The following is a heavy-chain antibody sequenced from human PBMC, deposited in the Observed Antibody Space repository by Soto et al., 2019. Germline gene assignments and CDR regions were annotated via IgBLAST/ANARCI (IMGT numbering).Heavy chain of an antibody. CDR2: ISWNSGSI. CDR1: GFTFDDYA. V-gene: IGHV3-9*01. CDR3: AKDKGIAVAGTRGFDY. Sequence: GGSLRLSCAASGFTFDDYAMHWVRQAPGKGLEWVSGISWNSGSIGYADSVKGRFTISRDNAKNSLYLQMNSLRAEDTALYYCAKDKGIAVAGTRGFDYWGQGTLVTVSS. J-gene: IGHJ4*02. D-gene: IGHD6-19*01.